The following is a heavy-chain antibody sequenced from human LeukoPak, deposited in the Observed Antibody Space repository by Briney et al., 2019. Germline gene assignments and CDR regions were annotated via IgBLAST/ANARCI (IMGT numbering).Heavy chain of an antibody. V-gene: IGHV3-23*01. CDR3: TRHPYGDYPNNWFDP. D-gene: IGHD4-17*01. CDR1: GFTFSGDA. Sequence: GGSLRLSCAASGFTFSGDAMSWVRQGPGKGREGVSTINNNGRDTFYADSVKGRFTISRDNSKNTLYLQMNSLKTEDTAVYYCTRHPYGDYPNNWFDPWGQGTLVTVSS. J-gene: IGHJ5*02. CDR2: INNNGRDT.